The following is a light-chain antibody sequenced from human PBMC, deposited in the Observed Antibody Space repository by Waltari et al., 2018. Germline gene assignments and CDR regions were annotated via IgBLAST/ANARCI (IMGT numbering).Light chain of an antibody. CDR3: QQRSNWPFT. J-gene: IGKJ4*01. Sequence: EIVLTQSPATLSLSPGERATLSRRASQSVSRYLAWYQQKPGQAPRLLIYGASNRATGIPARFSGSGSGTDFTLTISSLEPEDFAVYYCQQRSNWPFTFGGGTKVEIK. CDR1: QSVSRY. V-gene: IGKV3-11*01. CDR2: GAS.